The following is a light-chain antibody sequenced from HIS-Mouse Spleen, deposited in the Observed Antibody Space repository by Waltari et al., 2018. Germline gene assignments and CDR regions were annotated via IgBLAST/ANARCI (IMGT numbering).Light chain of an antibody. V-gene: IGLV2-11*01. CDR2: DVS. Sequence: QSALTQPRSVSGSPGQSVPISCTGTSSDVGGYNHGSWYQQHPGKAPKLMIYDVSKRPSGVPDRFSGSKSGNTASLTISGLQAEDEADYYCCSYAGSYTLVFGGGTKLTVL. CDR1: SSDVGGYNH. CDR3: CSYAGSYTLV. J-gene: IGLJ2*01.